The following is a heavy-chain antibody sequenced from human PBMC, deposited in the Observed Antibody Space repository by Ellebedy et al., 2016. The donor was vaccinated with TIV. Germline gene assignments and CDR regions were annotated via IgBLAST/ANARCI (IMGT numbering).Heavy chain of an antibody. J-gene: IGHJ6*02. CDR3: ARFRSGIVVAPAHYGMDV. D-gene: IGHD2-2*01. V-gene: IGHV4-34*01. CDR1: NVSFSNYH. CDR2: INHSGGT. Sequence: SETLSLXCAVSNVSFSNYHWSWIRQAPGKGLEWIGEINHSGGTKYNPSLRSRVTISVDTSKNQFSLRVSSVTAADTAVYYCARFRSGIVVAPAHYGMDVWGQGTTVTVSS.